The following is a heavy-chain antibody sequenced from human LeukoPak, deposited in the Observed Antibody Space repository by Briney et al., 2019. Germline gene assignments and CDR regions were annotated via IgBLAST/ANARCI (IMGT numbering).Heavy chain of an antibody. J-gene: IGHJ4*02. V-gene: IGHV3-48*03. CDR1: GFNFRSYE. CDR2: ISNTDETR. CDR3: ADYRKPQGLDY. Sequence: GRSLRLSCAASGFNFRSYEMNWVRQAPGKGLEWVSYISNTDETRTYADSVKGRFTISRDNSKNTLYLQMDSLRAEDTAVYYCADYRKPQGLDYWGQGTLVTVSS. D-gene: IGHD1-14*01.